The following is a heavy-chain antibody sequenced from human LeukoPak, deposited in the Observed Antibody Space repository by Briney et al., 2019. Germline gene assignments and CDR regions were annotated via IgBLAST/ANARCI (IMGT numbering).Heavy chain of an antibody. V-gene: IGHV4-30-4*01. D-gene: IGHD2-2*01. CDR2: IYYSGST. Sequence: SRTLSLTCTVSGGSISSGDYYWSWIRQPPGKGLEWIGYIYYSGSTYYNPSLKSRVTISVDTSKNQFSLKLSSVTAADTAVYYCASELVVVPAAITAGFDPWGQGTLVTVSS. J-gene: IGHJ5*02. CDR3: ASELVVVPAAITAGFDP. CDR1: GGSISSGDYY.